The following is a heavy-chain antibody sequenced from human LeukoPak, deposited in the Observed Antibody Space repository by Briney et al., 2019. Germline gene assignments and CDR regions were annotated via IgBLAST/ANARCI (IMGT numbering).Heavy chain of an antibody. CDR3: ARGRPPV. D-gene: IGHD1-1*01. Sequence: GGSLRLSCAASGFTFSYFYMSWIRQAPGKGLEWISYISSSGSPTYYADSVKGRFTISRDNAKNSLYPEMNSLRAEDTAVYYCARGRPPVWGQGTTVTVSS. CDR2: ISSSGSPT. J-gene: IGHJ6*02. V-gene: IGHV3-11*01. CDR1: GFTFSYFY.